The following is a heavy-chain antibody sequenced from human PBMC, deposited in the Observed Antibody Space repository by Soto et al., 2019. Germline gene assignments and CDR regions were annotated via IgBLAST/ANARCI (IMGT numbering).Heavy chain of an antibody. D-gene: IGHD3-22*01. CDR2: ISTYNGNT. CDR3: ARGPTDYYDNSGNYFLDY. Sequence: QVQLVQSGAEVKKPGASVKVSCKASGYTSTTYGMSWVRQAPGQGLDWMGWISTYNGNTKYAERLQGRVTMTTDTTTSTAYMELRSLTSDDTAVYYCARGPTDYYDNSGNYFLDYWGQGTLVTVSS. J-gene: IGHJ4*02. CDR1: GYTSTTYG. V-gene: IGHV1-18*01.